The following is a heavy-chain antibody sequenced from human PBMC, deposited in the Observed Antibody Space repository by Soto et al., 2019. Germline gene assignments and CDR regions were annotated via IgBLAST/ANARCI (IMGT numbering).Heavy chain of an antibody. CDR3: VREDSAWDSSGSFDF. J-gene: IGHJ3*01. Sequence: EVQLLESGGGLVRPGGSLRLSCAASAFTFSNYAMNWVRQAPGKGLEWVSVISGRGGSTSYADSVQGRFTISRDNSKNTLFLQMNSLRAEDTAIYYCVREDSAWDSSGSFDFWGRGTMVTVS. V-gene: IGHV3-23*01. D-gene: IGHD6-19*01. CDR1: AFTFSNYA. CDR2: ISGRGGST.